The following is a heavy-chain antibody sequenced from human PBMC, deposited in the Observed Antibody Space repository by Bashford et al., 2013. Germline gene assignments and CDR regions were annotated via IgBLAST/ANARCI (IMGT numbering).Heavy chain of an antibody. J-gene: IGHJ5*02. CDR1: GGSISSSSYY. D-gene: IGHD3-9*01. CDR3: ARGLAGHFDNNYFDA. V-gene: IGHV4-39*07. Sequence: SETLSLTCTVSGGSISSSSYYWGWIRTPPREGGVEVELGGIYYSGSTYYNPSLKSRVTISVDTSKNHFSLKLSSATAADTAVYFCARGLAGHFDNNYFDAVGPGSPGHRLL. CDR2: IYYSGST.